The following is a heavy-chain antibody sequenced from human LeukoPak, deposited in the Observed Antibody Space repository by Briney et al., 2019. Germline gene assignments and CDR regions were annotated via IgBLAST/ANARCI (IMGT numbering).Heavy chain of an antibody. Sequence: ASVKVSCKASGYTLTDYYIHWVRQAPGQGLEWMGLINPNSGGTNYAQKFQGRVTMTRDTSTSTVYMELSSLRSEDTAVYYCARASGSWILGYFDYWGQGTLVTVSS. CDR2: INPNSGGT. D-gene: IGHD5-18*01. J-gene: IGHJ4*02. CDR1: GYTLTDYY. CDR3: ARASGSWILGYFDY. V-gene: IGHV1-2*02.